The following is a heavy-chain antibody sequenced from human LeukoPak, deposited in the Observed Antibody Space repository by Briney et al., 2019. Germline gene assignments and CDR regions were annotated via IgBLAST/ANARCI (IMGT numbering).Heavy chain of an antibody. Sequence: PSETLSLTCAVYSGSFSGYYWSWIRQPPGKGLEWIGEINHSGSTNYNPSLKSRVTISVDTSMRQFSLKLRSVTAADTAVFYCARLRKPAAGTWVFDTSGYYFDFWGQGTLVTVSS. V-gene: IGHV4-34*01. CDR3: ARLRKPAAGTWVFDTSGYYFDF. CDR1: SGSFSGYY. CDR2: INHSGST. J-gene: IGHJ4*02. D-gene: IGHD6-13*01.